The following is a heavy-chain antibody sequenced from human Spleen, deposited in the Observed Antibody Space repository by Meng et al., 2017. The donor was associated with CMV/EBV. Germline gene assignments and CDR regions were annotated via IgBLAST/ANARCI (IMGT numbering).Heavy chain of an antibody. V-gene: IGHV3-11*04. CDR3: AKDQWGYCSGGSCYPFDY. D-gene: IGHD2-15*01. Sequence: GESLKISCAASGFPFSDYYMTWIRQVPGQGLEWISFISSSSITRRYSDSAKGRFTISRDNANNSLYLQMNSLRAEDTAVYYCAKDQWGYCSGGSCYPFDYWGQGTLVTVSS. CDR2: ISSSSITR. J-gene: IGHJ4*02. CDR1: GFPFSDYY.